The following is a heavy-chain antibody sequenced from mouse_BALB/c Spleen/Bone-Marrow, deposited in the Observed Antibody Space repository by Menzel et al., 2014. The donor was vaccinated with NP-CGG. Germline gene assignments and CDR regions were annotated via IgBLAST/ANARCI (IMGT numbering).Heavy chain of an antibody. CDR2: IAPGSGST. CDR1: GYTFTSYW. CDR3: ARSYYGRAMDY. J-gene: IGHJ4*01. V-gene: IGHV1S41*01. D-gene: IGHD1-1*01. Sequence: DQVKPGASVKLSCKASGYTFTSYWINWIKQRPGQGLEWIGRIAPGSGSTYYDEMFKGKATLTVDTSSSTAYIQLSSLSSEDSAVYFCARSYYGRAMDYWGQGTSVTVSS.